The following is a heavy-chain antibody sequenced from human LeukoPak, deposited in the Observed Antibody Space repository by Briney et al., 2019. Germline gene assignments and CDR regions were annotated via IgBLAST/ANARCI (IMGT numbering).Heavy chain of an antibody. CDR1: GYTFTSYY. Sequence: ASVKVSCKASGYTFTSYYMHWVRQAPGQGLEWMGIINPSGGSTSYAQKFQGRVTMTRDMSTSTVYMELSSLGSEDTAVYYCARANRIAAAGYNWFDPWGQGTLVTVSS. CDR2: INPSGGST. D-gene: IGHD6-13*01. J-gene: IGHJ5*02. V-gene: IGHV1-46*01. CDR3: ARANRIAAAGYNWFDP.